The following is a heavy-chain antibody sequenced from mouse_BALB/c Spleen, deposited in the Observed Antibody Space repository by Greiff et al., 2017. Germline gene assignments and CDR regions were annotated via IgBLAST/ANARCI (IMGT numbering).Heavy chain of an antibody. CDR3: ARGEDYDYEDAMDY. Sequence: EVNLVESGGGLVQPGGSRKLSCAASGFTFRSFGMHWVRQAPEKGLEWVAYISSGSSTIYYADTVKGRFTISRDNPKNTLFLQMASLRSEDTAMYYCARGEDYDYEDAMDYWGQGTSVTVSS. D-gene: IGHD2-4*01. J-gene: IGHJ4*01. CDR2: ISSGSSTI. V-gene: IGHV5-17*02. CDR1: GFTFRSFG.